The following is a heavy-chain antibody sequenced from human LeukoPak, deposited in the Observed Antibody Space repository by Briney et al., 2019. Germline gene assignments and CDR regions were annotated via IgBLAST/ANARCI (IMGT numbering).Heavy chain of an antibody. J-gene: IGHJ4*02. Sequence: ASVTVSCKASGYTFTSYYMHWVRQAPGQGLEWMGIINPSGGSTSYAQKFQGRVTMTRDTSTSTVYMELSSLRSKDTAVYYCARAVGYYYDSSGYYDYWGQGTLVTVSS. CDR2: INPSGGST. V-gene: IGHV1-46*01. CDR3: ARAVGYYYDSSGYYDY. CDR1: GYTFTSYY. D-gene: IGHD3-22*01.